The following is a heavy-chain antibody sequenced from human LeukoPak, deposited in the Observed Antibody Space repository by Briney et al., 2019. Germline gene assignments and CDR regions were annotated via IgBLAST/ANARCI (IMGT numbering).Heavy chain of an antibody. CDR2: IKTKTDGGTT. J-gene: IGHJ4*02. CDR1: GFTFSSAW. Sequence: PGGSLRLSCAASGFTFSSAWMSWVRQAPGKGLEWVGRIKTKTDGGTTDYAAPVKGRFTISRDDSKDTLYLQMNSLTTEDTAVYYCIPRPNPVGYWGQGTLVTVSS. D-gene: IGHD1-26*01. V-gene: IGHV3-15*01. CDR3: IPRPNPVGY.